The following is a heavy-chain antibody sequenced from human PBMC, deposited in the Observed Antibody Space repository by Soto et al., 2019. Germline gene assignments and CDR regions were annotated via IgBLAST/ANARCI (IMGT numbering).Heavy chain of an antibody. V-gene: IGHV4-39*01. D-gene: IGHD3-3*01. CDR2: FYYTGGT. Sequence: SETLSLTCTVSGASISSSRSYWCWVRQPPGKGLEWIVSFYYTGGTYSTYYNPSLKSRVTISVDTSKGQFSLNLRSVTAADTAVYYCASPRQGNYDFLSGYYALDYWGQGTLVTVSS. CDR3: ASPRQGNYDFLSGYYALDY. J-gene: IGHJ4*02. CDR1: GASISSSRSY.